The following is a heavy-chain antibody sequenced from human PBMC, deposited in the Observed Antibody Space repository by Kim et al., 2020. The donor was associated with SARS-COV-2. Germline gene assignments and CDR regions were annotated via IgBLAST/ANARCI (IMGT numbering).Heavy chain of an antibody. D-gene: IGHD3-3*01. J-gene: IGHJ4*02. Sequence: SETLSLTCTVSGGSISSGNYYWSWIRQHPGKGLEWIGYIYYSGSTYYNPSLKSRVTISVDTSKNQFSLKLSSVTAADTAVYYCARISGIMIFGVVITGPFDYWGQGTLVTVSS. V-gene: IGHV4-31*03. CDR1: GGSISSGNYY. CDR2: IYYSGST. CDR3: ARISGIMIFGVVITGPFDY.